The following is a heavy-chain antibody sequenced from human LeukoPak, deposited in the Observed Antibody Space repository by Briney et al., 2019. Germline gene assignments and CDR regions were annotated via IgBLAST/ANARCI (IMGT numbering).Heavy chain of an antibody. CDR2: ISWNSGSI. J-gene: IGHJ4*02. Sequence: GGSLRLSCAASGFTFDDYAMHWVRQAPGKGLEWVSGISWNSGSIGYADSVKGRFTISRDNAKNSLYLQMNSLRAEDTALYYCAKGPRWDYDILTGYPHYFDYWGQGTLVTVSS. CDR1: GFTFDDYA. V-gene: IGHV3-9*01. D-gene: IGHD3-9*01. CDR3: AKGPRWDYDILTGYPHYFDY.